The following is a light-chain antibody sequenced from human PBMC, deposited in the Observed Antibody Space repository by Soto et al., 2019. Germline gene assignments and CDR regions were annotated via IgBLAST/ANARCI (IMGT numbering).Light chain of an antibody. CDR3: QQYGSSIP. V-gene: IGKV3-15*01. CDR1: QSVSSN. Sequence: EIVMTQSPGTLSVSPGERATLSCRASQSVSSNLAWSKQKPGQAPRTLISDASTRATGIPAGVIGIGSGTEFTLTVSRLEPEEFAVYYCQQYGSSIPFGQGTRLEIK. CDR2: DAS. J-gene: IGKJ5*01.